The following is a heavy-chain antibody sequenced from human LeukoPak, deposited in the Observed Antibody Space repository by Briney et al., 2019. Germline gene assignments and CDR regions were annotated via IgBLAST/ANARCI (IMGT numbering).Heavy chain of an antibody. Sequence: GGSLRLSCAAPGFTFSDYYMSWIRQAPGKGLEWVSYISSSGSTIYYADSVKGRFTISRDNAKNSLYLQMNSLRAEDTAVYYCARSYYDSSGYYYVGYYFDYWGQGTLVTVSS. CDR1: GFTFSDYY. V-gene: IGHV3-11*01. CDR2: ISSSGSTI. CDR3: ARSYYDSSGYYYVGYYFDY. J-gene: IGHJ4*02. D-gene: IGHD3-22*01.